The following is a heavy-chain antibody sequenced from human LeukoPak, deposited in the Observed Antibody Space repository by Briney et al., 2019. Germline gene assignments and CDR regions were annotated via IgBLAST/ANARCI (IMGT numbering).Heavy chain of an antibody. V-gene: IGHV4-39*01. Sequence: PSETLSLTCTVPGGSISSSSYYWGWIRQPPGKGLEWIGSIYYSGSTYYNPSLKSRVTISVDTSKNQFSLKLTSVTAADTAADYCARDTVAGSSWYGMDVWGQGTTVTFSS. J-gene: IGHJ6*02. D-gene: IGHD6-19*01. CDR1: GGSISSSSYY. CDR2: IYYSGST. CDR3: ARDTVAGSSWYGMDV.